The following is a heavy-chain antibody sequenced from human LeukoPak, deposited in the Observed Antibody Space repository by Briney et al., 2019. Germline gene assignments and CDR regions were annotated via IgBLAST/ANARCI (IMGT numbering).Heavy chain of an antibody. CDR1: RFTFSSYA. CDR3: AKATYCGGDCFYWYFDL. J-gene: IGHJ2*01. CDR2: ISGGGGST. Sequence: GGSLRLSCAASRFTFSSYAMSWVRQAPGKGLEWVSTISGGGGSTYYADSVKGRFTISRDNSKNTLYLQMNSLRAEDTAVYYCAKATYCGGDCFYWYFDLWGRGTLVTVSS. V-gene: IGHV3-23*01. D-gene: IGHD2-21*02.